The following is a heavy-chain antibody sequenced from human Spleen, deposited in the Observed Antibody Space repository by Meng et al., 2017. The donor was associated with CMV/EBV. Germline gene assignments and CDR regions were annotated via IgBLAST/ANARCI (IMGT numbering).Heavy chain of an antibody. CDR3: AKDSSDQLGDLGASSYYYFGMDV. CDR1: GFSISTYG. J-gene: IGHJ6*02. V-gene: IGHV3-33*06. Sequence: GGSLRLSCAASGFSISTYGMNWVRQSPGKGLEWVALIWHDGSNKYYADSVKGRFSISRDNSKNTVNLQLNSLRTEDTAVYYCAKDSSDQLGDLGASSYYYFGMDVWGQGTTVTVSS. CDR2: IWHDGSNK. D-gene: IGHD1-26*01.